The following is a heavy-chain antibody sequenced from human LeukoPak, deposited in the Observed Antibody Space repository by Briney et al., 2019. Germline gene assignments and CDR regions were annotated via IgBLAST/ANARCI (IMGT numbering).Heavy chain of an antibody. CDR2: ISNNGGSS. CDR1: GFTFSAYA. V-gene: IGHV3-64D*09. CDR3: VKITSVTGGDC. Sequence: PGGSLRLSCSASGFTFSAYAMYWVRQAPGKGLEYVSGISNNGGSSFYADSVKGRFTISRDNSKNPLYLQMSSLRAEDTAVYYCVKITSVTGGDCWGQGTRLTVSS. J-gene: IGHJ4*02. D-gene: IGHD1-1*01.